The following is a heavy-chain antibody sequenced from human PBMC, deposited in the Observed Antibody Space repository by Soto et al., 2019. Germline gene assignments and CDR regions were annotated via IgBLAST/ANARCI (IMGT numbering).Heavy chain of an antibody. J-gene: IGHJ4*02. CDR1: GCSVYDFY. Sequence: SETLSLTCRDSGCSVYDFYWNWLRQTPGKGLEWIGNIYNNGRTNYNPSLKNRVTISIDTSKNQFSLHLSSVTTADTAMYFCARGHGIYVRFDSWGQGTLVTVSS. V-gene: IGHV4-59*02. CDR2: IYNNGRT. CDR3: ARGHGIYVRFDS. D-gene: IGHD3-10*02.